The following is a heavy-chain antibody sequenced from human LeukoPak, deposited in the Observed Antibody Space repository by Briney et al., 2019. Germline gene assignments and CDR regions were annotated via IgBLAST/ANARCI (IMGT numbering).Heavy chain of an antibody. D-gene: IGHD1-26*01. CDR1: GASITSYY. J-gene: IGHJ4*02. V-gene: IGHV4-59*08. CDR3: ARLSIVGATNFDY. Sequence: PSETLSLTCTVSGASITSYYWSRIRQPPGKGLEWIGYIYYSGSTTYKPSLKSRVTISVDTSKNQFSLKLSSVTAADTAVYYCARLSIVGATNFDYWGQGTLVTVSS. CDR2: IYYSGST.